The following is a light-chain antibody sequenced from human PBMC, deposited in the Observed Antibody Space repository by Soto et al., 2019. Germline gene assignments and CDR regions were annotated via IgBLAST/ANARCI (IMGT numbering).Light chain of an antibody. Sequence: IQMTQSPSSLSASVGDRVTITCQASQNINNYLNWYQQKPGRAPKLLIYDASNLEAGVPSRFRGSGSGTDFTLTIRRLEPEDFAVYYCQQYGSSPGITFGQGTRREIK. CDR1: QNINNY. J-gene: IGKJ5*01. CDR3: QQYGSSPGIT. CDR2: DAS. V-gene: IGKV1-33*01.